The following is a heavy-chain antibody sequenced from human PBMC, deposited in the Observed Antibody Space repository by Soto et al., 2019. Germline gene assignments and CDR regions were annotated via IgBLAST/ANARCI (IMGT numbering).Heavy chain of an antibody. J-gene: IGHJ6*02. CDR3: ARQGRNPKIVLVKLYAADF. CDR2: IYYDGTT. D-gene: IGHD3-22*01. V-gene: IGHV4-39*01. Sequence: NPSETLSLTCTVSSGSISSTSYYWAWIRQPPGKGLEWIGAIYYDGTTYYTESLKSRVSISVDTSKNQFSLKLNSVTAADTAVYFCARQGRNPKIVLVKLYAADFWGQGTAVTFSS. CDR1: SGSISSTSYY.